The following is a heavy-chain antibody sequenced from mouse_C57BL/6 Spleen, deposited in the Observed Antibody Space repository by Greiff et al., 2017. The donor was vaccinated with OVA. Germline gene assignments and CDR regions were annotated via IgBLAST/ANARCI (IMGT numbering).Heavy chain of an antibody. CDR3: AREELGRGDY. J-gene: IGHJ4*01. D-gene: IGHD4-1*01. CDR1: GYTFTDYY. CDR2: INPNNGGT. Sequence: EVQLQQSGPELVKPGASVKISCKASGYTFTDYYMNWVKQSHGKSLEWIGDINPNNGGTSYNQKFKGKATLTVDKSSSTAYMELRSLTSEDSAVYYCAREELGRGDYWGQGTSVTVSS. V-gene: IGHV1-26*01.